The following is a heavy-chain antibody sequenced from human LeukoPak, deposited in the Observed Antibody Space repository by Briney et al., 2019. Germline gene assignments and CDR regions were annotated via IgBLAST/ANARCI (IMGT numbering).Heavy chain of an antibody. Sequence: ASVKVSCKASGYTLTDYYMHWVRQAPGQGLEWMGRINPSGGSTSYAQKFQGRVTMTRDTSTSTVYMELSSLRSEDTAVYYCARDPVAGHLDYWGQGTLVTVSS. V-gene: IGHV1-46*01. CDR3: ARDPVAGHLDY. J-gene: IGHJ4*02. CDR2: INPSGGST. D-gene: IGHD6-19*01. CDR1: GYTLTDYY.